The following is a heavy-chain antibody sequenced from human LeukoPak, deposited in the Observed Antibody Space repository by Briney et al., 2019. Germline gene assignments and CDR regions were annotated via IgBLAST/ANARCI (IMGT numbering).Heavy chain of an antibody. J-gene: IGHJ3*02. CDR2: ISGSGDNT. V-gene: IGHV3-23*01. D-gene: IGHD5-18*01. Sequence: GGSLRLSCAASGFTFSSYAMNWVRQAPGRGLEWISGISGSGDNTYYADSLKGRFTISRDNSKNTLYLQMNSLRADDTALYYCAKSWGQGGGRLDTYVLHIRGQGTMVTISS. CDR3: AKSWGQGGGRLDTYVLHI. CDR1: GFTFSSYA.